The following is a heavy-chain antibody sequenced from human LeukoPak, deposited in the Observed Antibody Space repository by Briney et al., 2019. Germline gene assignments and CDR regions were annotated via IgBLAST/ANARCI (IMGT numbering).Heavy chain of an antibody. CDR1: GFTFDDYA. CDR3: AKDIKCKRNYAGFDY. Sequence: GRSLRLSCAASGFTFDDYAMHWVRQAPGKGLEWVSGISWNSGSIGYADSVKGRFTISRDNAKHSLYLQMNSLRAEDTALYYCAKDIKCKRNYAGFDYWGQGTLVTVSS. V-gene: IGHV3-9*01. J-gene: IGHJ4*02. D-gene: IGHD1-7*01. CDR2: ISWNSGSI.